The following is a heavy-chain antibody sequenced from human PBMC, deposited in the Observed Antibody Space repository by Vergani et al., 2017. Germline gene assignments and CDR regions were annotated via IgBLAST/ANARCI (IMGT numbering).Heavy chain of an antibody. CDR2: IRHDGIT. V-gene: IGHV4-34*01. CDR1: GGSFNDYW. J-gene: IGHJ4*02. Sequence: QAQLQQWGAGLLKPSETLSPTCAIYGGSFNDYWWTWIRQPPGKGLEWIGEIRHDGITHYSPSLKSRVTISIDTSTHQFSLNLRSVTAADTAVYYCAREGYCTNGVCFTLFDVWGQGALVTVSS. D-gene: IGHD2-8*01. CDR3: AREGYCTNGVCFTLFDV.